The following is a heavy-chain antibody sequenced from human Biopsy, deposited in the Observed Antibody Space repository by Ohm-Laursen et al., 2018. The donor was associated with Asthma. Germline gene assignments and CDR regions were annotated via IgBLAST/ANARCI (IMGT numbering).Heavy chain of an antibody. CDR3: ATDRFAGYSTSWYRGFWFDP. D-gene: IGHD6-13*01. Sequence: SLRLSCTASGFTFSNSGMHWVRQAPGKGLEWVAVIWFDGSNKYYVDSVRGRFTISRDNSKNTLYLQMNSLRAEDTAVYYCATDRFAGYSTSWYRGFWFDPWGQGTLVTVPS. J-gene: IGHJ5*02. CDR2: IWFDGSNK. CDR1: GFTFSNSG. V-gene: IGHV3-33*01.